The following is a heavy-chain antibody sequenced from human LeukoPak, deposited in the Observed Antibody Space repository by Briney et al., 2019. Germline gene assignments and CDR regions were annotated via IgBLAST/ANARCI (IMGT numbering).Heavy chain of an antibody. D-gene: IGHD1-14*01. Sequence: GGSLRLSCGVSGFTFSNYGVSWVRQAPGKGLEWVSAISFSGGKTDYADSVKGRFTISRDNSKDTLYLQMNSLRAEDTAVYYCAKPQPYRNYFDSWGQGTLVTVSS. J-gene: IGHJ4*02. CDR2: ISFSGGKT. CDR3: AKPQPYRNYFDS. CDR1: GFTFSNYG. V-gene: IGHV3-23*01.